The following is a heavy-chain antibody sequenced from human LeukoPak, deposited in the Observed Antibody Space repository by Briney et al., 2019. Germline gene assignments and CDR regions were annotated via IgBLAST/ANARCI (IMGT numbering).Heavy chain of an antibody. D-gene: IGHD3-22*01. CDR3: AKGPPFDYYDSSGYYPFDY. CDR2: ISGSGGST. CDR1: GFTFSSYG. J-gene: IGHJ4*02. V-gene: IGHV3-23*01. Sequence: PGGTLRLSCAASGFTFSSYGMSWVRQAPGKGLEWVSAISGSGGSTYYADSVKGRFTISRDNSKNTLYLQMNSLRAEDTAVYYCAKGPPFDYYDSSGYYPFDYWGQGTLVTVSS.